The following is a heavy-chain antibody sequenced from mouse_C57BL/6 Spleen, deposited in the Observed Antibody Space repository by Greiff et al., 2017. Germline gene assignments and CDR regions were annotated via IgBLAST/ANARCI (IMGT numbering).Heavy chain of an antibody. J-gene: IGHJ2*01. CDR1: GYTFTSYG. V-gene: IGHV1-81*01. CDR2: IYPRSGNI. Sequence: VQLQQSGAELARPGASVKRSCKASGYTFTSYGISWVKQRTGQGLEWMGEIYPRSGNIYYNEKFKGKAALTAYKSSRTAYLELRSLTSEDSAGHFCAGKEDYSSIFDFWGQGTTLTVSS. D-gene: IGHD1-1*01. CDR3: AGKEDYSSIFDF.